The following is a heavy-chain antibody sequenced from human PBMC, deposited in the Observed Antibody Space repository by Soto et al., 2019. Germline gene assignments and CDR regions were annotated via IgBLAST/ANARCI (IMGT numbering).Heavy chain of an antibody. CDR1: GFTFSDSW. CDR3: ASLGRRG. V-gene: IGHV3-7*01. CDR2: IKQDGSEK. J-gene: IGHJ6*02. Sequence: EVQLVESGGGLVQPGGSLRLSCAASGFTFSDSWMDWVRQAPGKGPEWVANIKQDGSEKNYVDSVKGRFIISRDNAKNSLYLQMNSLRAEDTAVYYCASLGRRGWGQGTTVTVSS. D-gene: IGHD3-16*01.